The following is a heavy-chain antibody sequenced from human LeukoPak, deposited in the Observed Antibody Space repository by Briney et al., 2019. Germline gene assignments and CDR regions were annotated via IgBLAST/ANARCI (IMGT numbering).Heavy chain of an antibody. Sequence: GGSLRLSCATSGFTFDNYAMHWVRQAPGQGLEWVSGITWNSGSIAYADSVKGRFTISRDNAKNSLYLQMNSLRAEDTAVYYCAELGITMIGGVWGKGTTVTISS. CDR3: AELGITMIGGV. CDR1: GFTFDNYA. J-gene: IGHJ6*04. CDR2: ITWNSGSI. V-gene: IGHV3-9*01. D-gene: IGHD3-10*02.